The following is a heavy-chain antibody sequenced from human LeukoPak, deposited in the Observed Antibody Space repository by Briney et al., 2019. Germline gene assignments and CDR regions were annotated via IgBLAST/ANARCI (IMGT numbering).Heavy chain of an antibody. CDR1: GCTFTSYD. J-gene: IGHJ4*02. CDR2: MNPNSGNT. D-gene: IGHD1-20*01. Sequence: GASVKVSCKASGCTFTSYDINWVRQATGQGLEWMGWMNPNSGNTGYAQKFQGRVTMTRNTSISTAYMELSSLRSEDTAVYYCARGITGTTRGSQDYFDYWGQGTLVTVSS. CDR3: ARGITGTTRGSQDYFDY. V-gene: IGHV1-8*01.